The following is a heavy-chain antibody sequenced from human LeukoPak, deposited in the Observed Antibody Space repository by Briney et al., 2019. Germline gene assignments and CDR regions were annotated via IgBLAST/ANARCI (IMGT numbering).Heavy chain of an antibody. Sequence: GGSLRLSCAASGFTFSDYYMSWIRQAPGKGLEWISYISSSGSTIYYADSVKGRFTISRDNAKNSLYLQMNSLRGEDTAVYYCARSVAVAGTDYFDYWGQGTLVTVSS. CDR3: ARSVAVAGTDYFDY. CDR1: GFTFSDYY. D-gene: IGHD6-19*01. CDR2: ISSSGSTI. V-gene: IGHV3-11*01. J-gene: IGHJ4*02.